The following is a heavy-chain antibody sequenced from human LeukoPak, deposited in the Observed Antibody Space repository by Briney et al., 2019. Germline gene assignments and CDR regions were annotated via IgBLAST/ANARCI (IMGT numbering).Heavy chain of an antibody. J-gene: IGHJ4*02. Sequence: GGSLRLSCAASGFTFSSYSMNWVRQAPGKGLEWVSSISSSSSYIYYADSVKGRFTISRDNAKNSLYLQMNSLRAKDTAVYYCASVPRVYPGYWGQGTLDTVSS. D-gene: IGHD5/OR15-5a*01. V-gene: IGHV3-21*01. CDR3: ASVPRVYPGY. CDR2: ISSSSSYI. CDR1: GFTFSSYS.